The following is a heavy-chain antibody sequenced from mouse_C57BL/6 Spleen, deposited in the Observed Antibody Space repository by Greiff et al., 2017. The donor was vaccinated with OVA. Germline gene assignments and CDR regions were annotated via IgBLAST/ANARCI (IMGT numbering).Heavy chain of an antibody. V-gene: IGHV3-1*01. CDR3: ARDGSSYGYAMDY. Sequence: EVQVVESGPGMVKPSQSLSLTCTVTGYSITSGYDWHWIRHFPGNKLEWMGYISYSGSTNYNPSLKSRISITHDTSKNHFFLKLNSVTTEDTATYYCARDGSSYGYAMDYWGQGTSVTVSS. CDR1: GYSITSGYD. CDR2: ISYSGST. J-gene: IGHJ4*01. D-gene: IGHD1-1*01.